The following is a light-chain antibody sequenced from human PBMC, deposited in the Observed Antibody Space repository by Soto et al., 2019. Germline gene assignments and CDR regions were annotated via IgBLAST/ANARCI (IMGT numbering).Light chain of an antibody. CDR3: ASYTSTYTYV. CDR2: EVS. CDR1: GSDVGGYEY. Sequence: QSVLTQPASVSGSPGQSITISCTGTGSDVGGYEYVSWYQQHPGKVPKLMIYEVSDRPSGVSTRFSGSKSGNTASLTISGLQAEDEADYYCASYTSTYTYVFGSGTKVPS. J-gene: IGLJ1*01. V-gene: IGLV2-14*01.